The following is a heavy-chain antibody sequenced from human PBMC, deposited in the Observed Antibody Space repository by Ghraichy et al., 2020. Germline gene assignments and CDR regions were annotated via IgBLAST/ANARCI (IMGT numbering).Heavy chain of an antibody. CDR2: ISYDGAEK. J-gene: IGHJ4*02. Sequence: GGSMRLSCVASGFTSSRFAMHWVRQAPGKGMEWVAVISYDGAEKHYADFVKGRLTISRDNSKNTVDVQMDSLRSDDTAIYYCASGRVGAAGMYWGQGTLVTVAS. CDR1: GFTSSRFA. D-gene: IGHD6-25*01. V-gene: IGHV3-30*04. CDR3: ASGRVGAAGMY.